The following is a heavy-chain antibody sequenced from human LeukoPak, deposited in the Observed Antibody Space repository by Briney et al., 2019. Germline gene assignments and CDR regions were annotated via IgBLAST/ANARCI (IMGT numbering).Heavy chain of an antibody. J-gene: IGHJ4*02. CDR3: ASLYSSGWTRGDY. Sequence: PGGSLRLSCPASGFTVSSNYMSWVRQAPGKGLEWVSVIYTGGSTYYADSVKGRFTISRDNSKNTLYLQMNSLRAEDTAVYYCASLYSSGWTRGDYWGQGTLVTVSS. D-gene: IGHD6-19*01. CDR2: IYTGGST. CDR1: GFTVSSNY. V-gene: IGHV3-53*01.